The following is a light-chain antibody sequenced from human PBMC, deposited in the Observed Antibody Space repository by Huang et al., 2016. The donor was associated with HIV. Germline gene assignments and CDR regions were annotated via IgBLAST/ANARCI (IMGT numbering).Light chain of an antibody. CDR3: QHYGSSPFT. CDR2: VAS. CDR1: QRVSSSY. J-gene: IGKJ3*01. Sequence: DIVLTQSPGTLSLSPGERATLSCRASQRVSSSYLGWYPQKPGQAPRLLIYVASSRASGIPDRFSGSGSGTDFTLTISRLEPEDFAVYYCQHYGSSPFTFGPGTKVDIK. V-gene: IGKV3-20*01.